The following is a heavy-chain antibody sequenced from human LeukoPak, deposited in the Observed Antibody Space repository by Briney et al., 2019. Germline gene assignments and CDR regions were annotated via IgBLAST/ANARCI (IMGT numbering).Heavy chain of an antibody. Sequence: SETLSLTCTVSGGSISSYYWSWIRQPPGKGLEWIGYIYYSGSTNYNPSLKSRVTISIDTSKNQFSLKLSSVTAADTAVYYCTTYYSSDPYKFDYWGQEPWSPSPQ. CDR2: IYYSGST. CDR1: GGSISSYY. V-gene: IGHV4-59*01. CDR3: TTYYSSDPYKFDY. D-gene: IGHD3-22*01. J-gene: IGHJ5*01.